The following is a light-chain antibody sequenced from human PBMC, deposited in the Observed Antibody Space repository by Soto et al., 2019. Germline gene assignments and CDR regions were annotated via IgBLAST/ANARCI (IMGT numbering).Light chain of an antibody. V-gene: IGLV4-69*01. J-gene: IGLJ2*01. CDR2: VNGDGSH. CDR3: QTWGSVVRV. Sequence: QLVLTQPPSASASLGASVKLTCTLSSGHSSYAIAWHQQQPEKGPRYLMKVNGDGSHTKGDRIPDRFSGSSSGAERYLTISSLQSEDEADYYCQTWGSVVRVFGGGTKLTVL. CDR1: SGHSSYA.